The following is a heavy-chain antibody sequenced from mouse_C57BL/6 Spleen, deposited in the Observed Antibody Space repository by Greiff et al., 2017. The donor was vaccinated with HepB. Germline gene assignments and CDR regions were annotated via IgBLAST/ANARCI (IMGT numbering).Heavy chain of an antibody. V-gene: IGHV3-1*01. J-gene: IGHJ1*03. D-gene: IGHD1-1*01. CDR1: GYSITSGYD. CDR3: ARGGLLRMYFDV. Sequence: DVQLQESGPGMVKPSQSLSLTCTVTGYSITSGYDWHWIRHFPGNKLEWMGYISYSGSTNYNPSLKSRISITHDTSKNHFFLKLNSVTTEDTATYYCARGGLLRMYFDVWGTGTTVTVSS. CDR2: ISYSGST.